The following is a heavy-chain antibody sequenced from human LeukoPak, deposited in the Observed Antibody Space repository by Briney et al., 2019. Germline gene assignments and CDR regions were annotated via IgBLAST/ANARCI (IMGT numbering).Heavy chain of an antibody. CDR3: ARVVKYYYDSNGSYFDL. D-gene: IGHD3-22*01. J-gene: IGHJ4*02. V-gene: IGHV1-18*04. CDR1: GYTFTSYG. CDR2: ISGDNINT. Sequence: ASVKVSCKAFGYTFTSYGISWVRQAPGQGLEWMGWISGDNINTKYTQKFQGRVTMTTDTSTSTAYMELRGLRSDDTAVYYCARVVKYYYDSNGSYFDLWGQGTLVTVSP.